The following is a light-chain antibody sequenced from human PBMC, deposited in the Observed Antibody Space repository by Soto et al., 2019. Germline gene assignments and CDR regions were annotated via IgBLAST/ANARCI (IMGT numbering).Light chain of an antibody. CDR2: DAS. Sequence: DIQMTQSPSSLSASVGDRVTITCRASQGISIYLAWYQQKPGKVPKLLIYDASTLQSGVPSRFSASGSGTDFTLTISGLQPEDVATYYCQKYNGAPLTFGGGTKVEIK. V-gene: IGKV1-27*01. J-gene: IGKJ4*01. CDR1: QGISIY. CDR3: QKYNGAPLT.